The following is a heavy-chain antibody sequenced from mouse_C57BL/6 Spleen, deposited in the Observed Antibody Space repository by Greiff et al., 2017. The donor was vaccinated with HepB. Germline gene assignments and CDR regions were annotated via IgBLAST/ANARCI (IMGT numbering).Heavy chain of an antibody. CDR3: AKAAGDYEDAMDY. J-gene: IGHJ4*01. Sequence: VVESGAELVRPGSSVKLSCKDSYFAFMASAMHWVKQRPGHGLEWIGSFTMYSDATEYSENFKGKATLTANTSSSTAYMELSSLTSEDSAVYYCAKAAGDYEDAMDYWGQGTSVTVSS. CDR2: FTMYSDAT. D-gene: IGHD2-4*01. V-gene: IGHV1-49*01. CDR1: YFAFMASA.